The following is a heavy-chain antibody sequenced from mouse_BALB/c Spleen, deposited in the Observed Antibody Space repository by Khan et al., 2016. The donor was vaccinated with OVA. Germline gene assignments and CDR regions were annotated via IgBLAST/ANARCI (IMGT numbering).Heavy chain of an antibody. CDR1: GYSITSGYF. CDR2: IRYDGDS. Sequence: VQLKESGPGLVKPSQSLSLTCSVTGYSITSGYFWNWIRQFPGNKLEWMGYIRYDGDSNYNPSLKNRISITRDTSKNQFFLRLNSVTPEDTATXYCARGGSSGPAWFTSWGQGTLLTVSA. J-gene: IGHJ3*01. V-gene: IGHV3-6*02. CDR3: ARGGSSGPAWFTS. D-gene: IGHD3-1*01.